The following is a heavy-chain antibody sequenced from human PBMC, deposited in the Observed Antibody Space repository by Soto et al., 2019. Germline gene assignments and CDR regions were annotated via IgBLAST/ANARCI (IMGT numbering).Heavy chain of an antibody. CDR3: ARYIVVVPAARSNWFDP. CDR2: IYYSGST. CDR1: GGSVSSGSYY. J-gene: IGHJ5*02. Sequence: SETLSLTCTVSGGSVSSGSYYWSWIRQPPGKGLEWIGHIYYSGSTNYNPSLKSRVTIAVDTSKNQFSLKLSSVTAADTAVYYCARYIVVVPAARSNWFDPWGQGTLVTSPQ. D-gene: IGHD2-2*01. V-gene: IGHV4-61*01.